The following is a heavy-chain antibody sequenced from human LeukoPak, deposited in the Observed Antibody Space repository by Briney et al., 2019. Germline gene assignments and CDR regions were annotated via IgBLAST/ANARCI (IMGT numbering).Heavy chain of an antibody. CDR1: GFTFSSYE. J-gene: IGHJ6*04. V-gene: IGHV3-48*03. CDR2: ISGSGSTV. Sequence: GGSLRLSCAASGFTFSSYEMNWVRQAPGKGLEWVSYISGSGSTVYYADSVKGRFTISRDNAKNSLYLQMNSLRAEDTAVYYCAELGITIIGGVWGKGTTVTISS. D-gene: IGHD3-10*02. CDR3: AELGITIIGGV.